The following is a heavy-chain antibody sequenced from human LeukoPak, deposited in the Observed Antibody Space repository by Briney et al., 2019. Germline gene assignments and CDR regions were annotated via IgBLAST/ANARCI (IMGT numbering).Heavy chain of an antibody. V-gene: IGHV7-4-1*02. J-gene: IGHJ4*02. CDR1: GYTFTGYY. Sequence: GASVKVSCKASGYTFTGYYMHWVRQAPGQGLEWMGWINTNTGNPTYAQGFTGRFVFSLDTSVSTAYLQISSLKAEDTAVYYCARGSLRSGYYYGYWGQGTLVTVSS. CDR2: INTNTGNP. D-gene: IGHD3-22*01. CDR3: ARGSLRSGYYYGY.